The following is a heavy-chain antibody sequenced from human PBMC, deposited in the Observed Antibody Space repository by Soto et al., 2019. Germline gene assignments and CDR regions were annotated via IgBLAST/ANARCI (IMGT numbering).Heavy chain of an antibody. V-gene: IGHV3-33*01. Sequence: QVHLVESEGGVVQPGRSLRLSCAASGFTFSSYGMHWVRQAPGKGLEWVAVIWYDGSNKYYADSVKGRFTISRDNSKNTLSLQMNSLRVEDTAVYYCAISNLFDYWGQGTLVTVSS. J-gene: IGHJ4*02. CDR1: GFTFSSYG. CDR2: IWYDGSNK. D-gene: IGHD7-27*01. CDR3: AISNLFDY.